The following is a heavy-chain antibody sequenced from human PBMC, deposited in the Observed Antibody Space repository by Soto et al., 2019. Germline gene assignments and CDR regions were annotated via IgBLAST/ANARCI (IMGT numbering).Heavy chain of an antibody. D-gene: IGHD3-10*01. CDR2: FIPIFVSA. V-gene: IGHV1-69*01. J-gene: IGHJ4*02. CDR1: GGTVSSYA. Sequence: QLHLVQSGAEVKKAGSWVMVSWKASGGTVSSYAITWVRQAPGKGLEWMGVFIPIFVSAHYAPKFQGRITITADESTSTAYMELSGLTSEDTVIYYCARDVSSDTTGFRGYDLWGQGTQVTLSS. CDR3: ARDVSSDTTGFRGYDL.